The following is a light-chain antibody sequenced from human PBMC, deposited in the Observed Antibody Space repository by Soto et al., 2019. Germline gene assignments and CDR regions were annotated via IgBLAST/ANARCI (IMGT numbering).Light chain of an antibody. CDR3: QRYEYWPPRT. V-gene: IGKV3-15*01. CDR2: GAV. Sequence: EVVVTQSPDIVSVSPGESATLFCRTSQSVSTNFAWYQQKPGQAPRLLISGAVTRATGVSSRFSGRGSGTEFTLTNTSLQSEDLGVYYCQRYEYWPPRTVGQGTRVEIK. J-gene: IGKJ1*01. CDR1: QSVSTN.